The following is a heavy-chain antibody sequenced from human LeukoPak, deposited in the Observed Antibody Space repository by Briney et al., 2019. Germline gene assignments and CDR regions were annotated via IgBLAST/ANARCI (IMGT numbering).Heavy chain of an antibody. CDR2: INWNGGST. V-gene: IGHV3-20*01. D-gene: IGHD3-22*01. CDR1: GFTFDDYG. CDR3: ARVSRYDSSGYYPDY. Sequence: GGSLRLSCAASGFTFDDYGMSWVRQAPGKGLGWVSGINWNGGSTGYADSVKGRFTISRDNAKNSLYLQMNSLRAEDTALYHCARVSRYDSSGYYPDYWGQGTLVTVSS. J-gene: IGHJ4*02.